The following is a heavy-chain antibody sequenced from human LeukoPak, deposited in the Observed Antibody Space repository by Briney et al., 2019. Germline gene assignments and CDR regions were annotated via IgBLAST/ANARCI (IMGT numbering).Heavy chain of an antibody. CDR3: ARDPYSGLYGNDYYYYMDV. CDR1: GFTFSAYW. Sequence: GGSLRLPCAASGFTFSAYWMHWVRQVPGKGLVWVSRINNDGTATFFADSVKGRFTISRDNAKNSLYLQMDSLGPEDTAVYYCARDPYSGLYGNDYYYYMDVWGKGTTVTISS. J-gene: IGHJ6*03. D-gene: IGHD1-26*01. CDR2: INNDGTAT. V-gene: IGHV3-74*01.